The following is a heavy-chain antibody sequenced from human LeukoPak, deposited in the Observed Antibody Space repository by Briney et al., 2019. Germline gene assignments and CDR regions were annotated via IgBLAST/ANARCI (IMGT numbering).Heavy chain of an antibody. CDR3: ARNPFSSGYDDYYFDY. CDR2: IYYSGNT. Sequence: PSETLSLTCTVSGGSVSSRSYYWSWIRQPPGKGQEWIGYIYYSGNTNYNTSLKSRVTISLDTSKNQFSLKLNSVTAADTAVYYCARNPFSSGYDDYYFDYWGQGTLVTVSS. V-gene: IGHV4-61*01. D-gene: IGHD5-12*01. J-gene: IGHJ4*02. CDR1: GGSVSSRSYY.